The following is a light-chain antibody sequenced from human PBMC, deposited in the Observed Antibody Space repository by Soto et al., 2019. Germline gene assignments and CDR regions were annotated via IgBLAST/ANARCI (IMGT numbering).Light chain of an antibody. CDR3: QQYINSRWT. CDR2: GAS. V-gene: IGKV3-20*01. CDR1: QSVGSNY. J-gene: IGKJ1*01. Sequence: EIVMTQSPATLSVSAGDRATLSCRASQSVGSNYLAWYQQKPGQAPRLLIYGASNRATGIPDRFSGSGSGTDFTLTISRLEPEDFALYYCQQYINSRWTFGQGTKVDI.